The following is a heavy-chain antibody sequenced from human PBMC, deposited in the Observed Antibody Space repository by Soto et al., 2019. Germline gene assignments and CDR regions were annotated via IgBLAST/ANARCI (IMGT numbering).Heavy chain of an antibody. CDR2: IYYSGIT. D-gene: IGHD1-20*01. CDR1: GGSISSYY. V-gene: IGHV4-59*01. CDR3: ARYKSNYYYGMDV. Sequence: SETLSLTCTVSGGSISSYYWSWIRQPPGNGLEWIGYIYYSGITNYNPSLKSRVTISVDTSKNQFSLKLSSVTAADTAVYYCARYKSNYYYGMDVWGQGTTVTLSS. J-gene: IGHJ6*02.